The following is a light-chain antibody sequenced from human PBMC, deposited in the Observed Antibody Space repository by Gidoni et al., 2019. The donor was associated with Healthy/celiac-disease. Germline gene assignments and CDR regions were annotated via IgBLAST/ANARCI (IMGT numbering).Light chain of an antibody. CDR1: QSVSSSY. Sequence: IVLTQSPGTLSLSPGEGATLSCRASQSVSSSYIAWYQQKPRQAPRLLIYGASSRATGIPDRFSGRGSGTDFAITISRLEPEDFAVDYCQQYGSSPRTFGQGTKVEIK. V-gene: IGKV3-20*01. CDR2: GAS. J-gene: IGKJ1*01. CDR3: QQYGSSPRT.